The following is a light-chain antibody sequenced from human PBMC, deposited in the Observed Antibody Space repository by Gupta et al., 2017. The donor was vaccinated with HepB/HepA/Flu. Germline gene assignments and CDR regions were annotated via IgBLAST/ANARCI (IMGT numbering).Light chain of an antibody. CDR1: NIGSKN. Sequence: SYELTQPLPVSVALGQTARITWGGNNIGSKNVHWYQQKPGQAPVLVIYRDSNRPSGIPERFSGSNSGNTATLTISRAQAGDEADYYCQVWDSSTAAVFGGGTKLTVL. CDR3: QVWDSSTAAV. J-gene: IGLJ2*01. CDR2: RDS. V-gene: IGLV3-9*01.